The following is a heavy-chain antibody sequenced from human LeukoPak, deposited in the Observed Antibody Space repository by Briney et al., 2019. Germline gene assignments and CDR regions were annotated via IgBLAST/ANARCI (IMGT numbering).Heavy chain of an antibody. CDR2: IDPNSGGT. CDR3: ARDLGCSGGSCDLNWFDP. D-gene: IGHD2-15*01. CDR1: GYTFTGYY. J-gene: IGHJ5*02. V-gene: IGHV1-2*02. Sequence: ASVKVSCKASGYTFTGYYMHWVRQAPGQGLEWMGWIDPNSGGTNYAQKFQGRVTMTRDTPISTAYMELSRLRSDDTAVYYCARDLGCSGGSCDLNWFDPWGQGTLVTVSS.